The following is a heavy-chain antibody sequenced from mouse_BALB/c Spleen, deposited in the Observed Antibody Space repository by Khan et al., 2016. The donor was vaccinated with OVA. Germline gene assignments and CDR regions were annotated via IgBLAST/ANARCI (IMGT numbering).Heavy chain of an antibody. CDR2: VSTGGSYT. V-gene: IGHV5-6*01. Sequence: VQLKESGGDLVKPGGSLKLSCAASGFTFSTYDMSWVRQAPDKRLEWVATVSTGGSYTYYPDSVKGRFTISRDNAKNTLYLQMSGLRSEDTAMFYCTRLAYYYDSEGFAYWGQGTLVTVSA. J-gene: IGHJ3*01. CDR1: GFTFSTYD. D-gene: IGHD1-1*01. CDR3: TRLAYYYDSEGFAY.